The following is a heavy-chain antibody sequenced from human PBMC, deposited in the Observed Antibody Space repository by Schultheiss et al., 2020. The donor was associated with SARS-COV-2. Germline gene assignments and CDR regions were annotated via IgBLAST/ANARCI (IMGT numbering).Heavy chain of an antibody. CDR2: INHSGST. V-gene: IGHV4-61*01. J-gene: IGHJ4*02. CDR3: ARERGGNDEFDY. D-gene: IGHD1-1*01. CDR1: GGSVSSGSYY. Sequence: SETLSLTCTVSGGSVSSGSYYWSWIRQPPGKGLEWIGEINHSGSTNYNPSLKSRVTISVDTSKNQFSLKLSSVTAADTAVYYCARERGGNDEFDYWGQGTLVTVSS.